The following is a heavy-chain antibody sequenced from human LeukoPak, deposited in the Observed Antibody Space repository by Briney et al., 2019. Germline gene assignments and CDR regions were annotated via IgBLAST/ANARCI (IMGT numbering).Heavy chain of an antibody. CDR2: IKQDGSGK. J-gene: IGHJ4*02. CDR3: ARAERGHYYDFWSGYYTPLDY. V-gene: IGHV3-7*01. CDR1: GFTFSGYW. D-gene: IGHD3-3*01. Sequence: GGSLRLSCAASGFTFSGYWMSWVRQAPGKGLEWVSNIKQDGSGKYYVDSVKGRFTISRDNAKNSLYLQMNSLRAEDTAVYYCARAERGHYYDFWSGYYTPLDYWGQGTLVTVSS.